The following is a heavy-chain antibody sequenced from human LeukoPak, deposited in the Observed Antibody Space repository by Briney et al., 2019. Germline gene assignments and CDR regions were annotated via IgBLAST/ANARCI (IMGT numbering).Heavy chain of an antibody. J-gene: IGHJ3*02. D-gene: IGHD2-2*01. CDR3: ARVPPLIVVVPAAHNDAFDI. V-gene: IGHV4-61*02. CDR1: GGSINRGSYY. CDR2: IYTSGST. Sequence: SETLSPTCTVSGGSINRGSYYWSWVRQPPGKGLEWIGRIYTSGSTNYNPSLKSRVTISVDTSKNQFSLKLSSVTAADTAVYYCARVPPLIVVVPAAHNDAFDIWGQGTMVTVSS.